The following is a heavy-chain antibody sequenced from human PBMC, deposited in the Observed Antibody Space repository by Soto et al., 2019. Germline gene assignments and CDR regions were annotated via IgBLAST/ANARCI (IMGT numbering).Heavy chain of an antibody. CDR3: ARESPLIAVAGIFDY. Sequence: SVKVSCKASGGTFSSYTISWVRQAPGQGLEWMGRIIPILGIANYAQKFQGRVTITADKSTSTAYMELSSLRSEDTAVFYCARESPLIAVAGIFDYWGQGTLVTVSS. CDR1: GGTFSSYT. V-gene: IGHV1-69*04. J-gene: IGHJ4*02. D-gene: IGHD6-19*01. CDR2: IIPILGIA.